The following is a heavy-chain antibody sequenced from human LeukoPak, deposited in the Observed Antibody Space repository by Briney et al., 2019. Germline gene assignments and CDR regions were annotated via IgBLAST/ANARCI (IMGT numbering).Heavy chain of an antibody. V-gene: IGHV4-39*07. Sequence: SSETLSLTCTVSGGSLYSSTYYWGWIRQPPGKGLEWIGSVYSGGNSYYNPSLKSRLTISVDASKSQFSLELTSVTAADTAVYFCVRDFLIMNNWIDPWGQETLVIVSS. D-gene: IGHD3-10*01. CDR2: VYSGGNS. CDR1: GGSLYSSTYY. CDR3: VRDFLIMNNWIDP. J-gene: IGHJ5*02.